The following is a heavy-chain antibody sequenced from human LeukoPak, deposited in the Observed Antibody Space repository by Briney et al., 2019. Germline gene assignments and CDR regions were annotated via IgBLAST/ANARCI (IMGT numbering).Heavy chain of an antibody. CDR1: GFAFSNYW. CDR2: IDIDGTTT. V-gene: IGHV3-74*01. Sequence: GGSLRLSCVVSGFAFSNYWMHWVRQAPGKGLVWVSRIDIDGTTTNYADSVKGRFTISRDNAKNTLYLQMNGLGVDDTAVYYCATSMLRGIGHYWGQGTLVTVSS. CDR3: ATSMLRGIGHY. D-gene: IGHD3-10*01. J-gene: IGHJ4*02.